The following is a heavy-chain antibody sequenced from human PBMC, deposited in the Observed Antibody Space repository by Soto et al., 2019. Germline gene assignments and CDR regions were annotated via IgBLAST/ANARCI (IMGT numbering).Heavy chain of an antibody. Sequence: ASGKVSCKASGYPFTRYSIRWVRQAPGQGLEWMGWISGYNGDTEYSKNFQGRLTMTIDTSTTTASMELRSLRSDDTAVYYCARASLTIFGASYGMDVWGEGTSVPVSP. V-gene: IGHV1-18*04. CDR1: GYPFTRYS. CDR3: ARASLTIFGASYGMDV. CDR2: ISGYNGDT. D-gene: IGHD3-3*01. J-gene: IGHJ6*04.